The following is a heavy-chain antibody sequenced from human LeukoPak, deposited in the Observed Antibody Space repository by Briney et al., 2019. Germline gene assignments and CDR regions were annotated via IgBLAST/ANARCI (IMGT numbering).Heavy chain of an antibody. Sequence: ASVTVSCKASGYTFTGYYMHWVRQDPGQGLEWMGRINPNSGGTNYAQKFQGRVNMTRDTSISTAYMELSRLRSDDTAVYYCARDPIIVLLWFGESKNPFDYWGQGTLVTVSS. J-gene: IGHJ4*02. CDR2: INPNSGGT. CDR3: ARDPIIVLLWFGESKNPFDY. D-gene: IGHD3-10*01. V-gene: IGHV1-2*06. CDR1: GYTFTGYY.